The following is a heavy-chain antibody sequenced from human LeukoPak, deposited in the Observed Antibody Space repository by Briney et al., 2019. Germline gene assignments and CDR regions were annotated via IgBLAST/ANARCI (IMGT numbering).Heavy chain of an antibody. CDR3: ARVRRGYCSSTSCYTSWFDP. CDR1: GFTFSSYW. CDR2: INSDGSST. V-gene: IGHV3-74*01. D-gene: IGHD2-2*02. J-gene: IGHJ5*02. Sequence: GGSLRLSCAASGFTFSSYWMHWVRQAPGKGLVWVSRINSDGSSTSYADSVKGRFTISRDNAKNTLYLQMNSLRAEDTAVYYCARVRRGYCSSTSCYTSWFDPWGQGTLVTVSS.